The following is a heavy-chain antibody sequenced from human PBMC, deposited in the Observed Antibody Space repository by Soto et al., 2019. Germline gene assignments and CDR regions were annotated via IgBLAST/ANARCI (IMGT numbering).Heavy chain of an antibody. V-gene: IGHV5-51*01. CDR1: GYSFTSYW. J-gene: IGHJ4*02. Sequence: PGESLKISCKASGYSFTSYWIGWVRHMPGKDLEWMGIIYPSDSDTRYNPSFQGQVNISADKSIDTAYLQWSSLQASDTAMYYCARQEGSGSYGFFDYWGQGTLVTVSS. CDR2: IYPSDSDT. CDR3: ARQEGSGSYGFFDY. D-gene: IGHD3-10*01.